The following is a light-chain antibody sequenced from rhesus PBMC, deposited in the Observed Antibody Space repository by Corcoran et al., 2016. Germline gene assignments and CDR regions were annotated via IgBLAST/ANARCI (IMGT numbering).Light chain of an antibody. V-gene: IGKV1-21*01. J-gene: IGKJ1*01. CDR1: QGISSW. CDR3: QQYNSAPRT. Sequence: DIQMTQSPSSLSASVGDRVTITCRASQGISSWLAWYQQKPGKAPKLLIYKASSLQSGGPSRFSGSGSGTDFTLTIRSLKPEDFATYYCQQYNSAPRTFGQGTKVEIK. CDR2: KAS.